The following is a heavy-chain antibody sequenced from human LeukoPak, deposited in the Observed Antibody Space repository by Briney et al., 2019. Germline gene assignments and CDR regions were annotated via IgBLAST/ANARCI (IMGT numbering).Heavy chain of an antibody. J-gene: IGHJ5*02. CDR1: GGSISSYY. Sequence: SETLSLTCTVSGGSISSYYWSWIRQPPGKGLEWIGYTYYSGSTNYNPSLKSRVTISVDTSKNQFSLKLSSVTAADTAVYYCARGGYSYVSTGWFDPWGQGTLVTVSS. CDR2: TYYSGST. CDR3: ARGGYSYVSTGWFDP. D-gene: IGHD5-18*01. V-gene: IGHV4-59*01.